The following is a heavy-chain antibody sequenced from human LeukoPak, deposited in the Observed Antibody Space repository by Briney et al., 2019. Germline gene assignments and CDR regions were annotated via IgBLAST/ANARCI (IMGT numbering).Heavy chain of an antibody. D-gene: IGHD6-19*01. Sequence: SETLSLTCTVSGGSITSYYWNWIRQPAGKGLEGLEWIGRMSINGRTNYNPSLKSRVTVSVDTSKNHFSLKLSSVTATDTAVYYCAREGRGSAWPLFDYWGQGTLVTVPS. CDR3: AREGRGSAWPLFDY. CDR2: MSINGRT. CDR1: GGSITSYY. V-gene: IGHV4-4*07. J-gene: IGHJ4*02.